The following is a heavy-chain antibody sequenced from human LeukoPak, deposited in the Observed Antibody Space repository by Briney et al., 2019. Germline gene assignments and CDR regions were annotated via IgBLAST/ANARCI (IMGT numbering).Heavy chain of an antibody. CDR2: IIPIIGTA. D-gene: IGHD1-26*01. Sequence: GASVKVSCKASGGTFSSYAISWVRQAPGQGLEWMGRIIPIIGTANYAQKFQGRVTITTDESTSTAYMELSSLRSEDTAVYYCAMEAYSGSYFEDWGQGALVTVSS. CDR1: GGTFSSYA. J-gene: IGHJ4*02. V-gene: IGHV1-69*05. CDR3: AMEAYSGSYFED.